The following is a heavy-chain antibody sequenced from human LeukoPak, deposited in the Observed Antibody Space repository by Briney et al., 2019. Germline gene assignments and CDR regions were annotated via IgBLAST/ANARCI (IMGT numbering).Heavy chain of an antibody. J-gene: IGHJ6*03. V-gene: IGHV1-2*02. CDR3: ARGAIRLLEWLSAAYYYYMDV. D-gene: IGHD3-3*01. CDR1: GYTFTGYY. Sequence: GASVKVSCKASGYTFTGYYMHWVRQAPGQGLEWMGWINPNSGGTNYAQKFQGRVTMTRDTSISTAYMELSRLRSDDTAVYYCARGAIRLLEWLSAAYYYYMDVWGKGTTVTVSS. CDR2: INPNSGGT.